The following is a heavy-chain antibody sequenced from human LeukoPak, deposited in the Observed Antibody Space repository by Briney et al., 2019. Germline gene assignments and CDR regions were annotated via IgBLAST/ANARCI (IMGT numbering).Heavy chain of an antibody. V-gene: IGHV3-9*01. CDR2: ISWNSGSI. J-gene: IGHJ4*02. D-gene: IGHD4-11*01. CDR3: AKLPSPPSEQYRDY. CDR1: GFTFDDYA. Sequence: GRSRRLSCAASGFTFDDYAMRWVRQAPGEGLEWVSGISWNSGSIGYADSVKGRFTISRDNAKNSLYLQMNSLRAEDTALYYCAKLPSPPSEQYRDYWGQGTLVSVSS.